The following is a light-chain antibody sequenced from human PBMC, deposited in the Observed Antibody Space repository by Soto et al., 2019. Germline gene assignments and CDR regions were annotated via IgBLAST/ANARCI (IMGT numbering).Light chain of an antibody. Sequence: DIQMTQSPSTLSASVGDGVTITCRASQSISSRLAWYQEKPGKAPKLLIYDASTLESGVPSRFSGSGSETEFTLTIRGLQPDDSATYYCQQYTTYVWTFGQGTKVDI. CDR1: QSISSR. CDR3: QQYTTYVWT. V-gene: IGKV1-5*01. J-gene: IGKJ1*01. CDR2: DAS.